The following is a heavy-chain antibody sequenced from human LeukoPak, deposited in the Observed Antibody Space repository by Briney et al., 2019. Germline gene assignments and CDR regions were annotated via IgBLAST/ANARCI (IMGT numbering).Heavy chain of an antibody. V-gene: IGHV3-48*01. D-gene: IGHD7-27*01. Sequence: PGGSLRLSFAASGFSFSSYSMNWVRQAPGKGLEWVSYISSSSSAIYYTDSVKGRFTISRDNAKNSAYLQMNSLRAEDTAVYYCGTGDPRFDYWDQGILVTVSS. CDR1: GFSFSSYS. J-gene: IGHJ4*02. CDR3: GTGDPRFDY. CDR2: ISSSSSAI.